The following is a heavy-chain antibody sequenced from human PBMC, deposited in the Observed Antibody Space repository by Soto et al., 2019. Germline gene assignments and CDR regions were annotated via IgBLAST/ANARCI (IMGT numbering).Heavy chain of an antibody. J-gene: IGHJ4*02. Sequence: QVQLQESGPGLVKPSQTLSLTCDVSGASVTRAGSYWGWIRQRPGQGLEWIGYIYFDGTTYYNPSLKSRVIISADTSTNQCSLSLSFLTAADTAVYYCATRTTVTTFDYWGQGTLVTVSS. CDR1: GASVTRAGSY. V-gene: IGHV4-31*11. D-gene: IGHD4-17*01. CDR2: IYFDGTT. CDR3: ATRTTVTTFDY.